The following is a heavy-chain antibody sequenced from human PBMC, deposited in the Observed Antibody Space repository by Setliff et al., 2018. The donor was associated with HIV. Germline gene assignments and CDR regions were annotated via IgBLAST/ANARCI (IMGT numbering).Heavy chain of an antibody. Sequence: SETLSLTCSIYGGSLTYYYWSWFRQSPGKGLEWIGEVVDSGSVNYNPSLKSRVTISVDPSKKEFSLKLASVTAADTAVYFCARGRDCDSSNCLLRYYYNYGMDVWGQGTTVTVSS. V-gene: IGHV4-34*01. CDR1: GGSLTYYY. CDR3: ARGRDCDSSNCLLRYYYNYGMDV. D-gene: IGHD2-2*01. CDR2: VVDSGSV. J-gene: IGHJ6*02.